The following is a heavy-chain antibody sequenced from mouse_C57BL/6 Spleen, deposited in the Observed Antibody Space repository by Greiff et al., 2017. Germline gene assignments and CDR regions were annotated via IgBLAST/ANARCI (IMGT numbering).Heavy chain of an antibody. Sequence: QVQLQQPGAELVMPGASVKLSCKASGYTFTSYWMHWVKQRPGQGLEWIGEIDPSDSYTNYNQKFKGKSTLTVDKSSSTAYMQLSSLTSEDSAVYYCARTSNSGYYGMAYWGQGTSVTVSS. V-gene: IGHV1-69*01. CDR1: GYTFTSYW. J-gene: IGHJ4*01. CDR3: ARTSNSGYYGMAY. D-gene: IGHD2-5*01. CDR2: IDPSDSYT.